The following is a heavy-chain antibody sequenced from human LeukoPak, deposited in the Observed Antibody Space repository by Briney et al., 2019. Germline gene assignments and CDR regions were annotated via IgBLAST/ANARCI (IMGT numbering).Heavy chain of an antibody. CDR2: ISSSSSYI. Sequence: PGGSLRLSCAASGFTFSSYSMSWVRQAPGKWLEWVSSISSSSSYIYYADSVKGRFTTYRDNAKNSLYLQMNSLRAEDTAVYYCARGSGGYWYFDLWGRGTLVTVSS. J-gene: IGHJ2*01. CDR1: GFTFSSYS. V-gene: IGHV3-21*01. D-gene: IGHD3-10*01. CDR3: ARGSGGYWYFDL.